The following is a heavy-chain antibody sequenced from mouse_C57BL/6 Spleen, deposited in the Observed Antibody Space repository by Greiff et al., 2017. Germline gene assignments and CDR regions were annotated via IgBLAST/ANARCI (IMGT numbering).Heavy chain of an antibody. Sequence: QVQLKQSGPELVKPGASVKISCKASGYAFSSSWMNWVKQRPGKGLEWIGRIYPGDGDTNYNGKFKGKATLTADKSSSTAYMQLSSLTSEDSAVYFCANYGSSGYFDVWGTGTTVTVSS. J-gene: IGHJ1*03. CDR3: ANYGSSGYFDV. D-gene: IGHD1-1*01. V-gene: IGHV1-82*01. CDR1: GYAFSSSW. CDR2: IYPGDGDT.